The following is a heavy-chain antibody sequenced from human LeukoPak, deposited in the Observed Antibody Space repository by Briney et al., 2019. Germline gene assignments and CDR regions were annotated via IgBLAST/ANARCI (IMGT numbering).Heavy chain of an antibody. V-gene: IGHV1-46*01. D-gene: IGHD2-15*01. CDR3: ARPLGLGRYAFDI. CDR2: INPSGGST. J-gene: IGHJ3*02. CDR1: GYTFTGYY. Sequence: ASVKVSCKASGYTFTGYYMHWVRQAPGQGLEWMGIINPSGGSTSYAQKFQGRVTMTRDTSTSTVYMELSSLRSEDTAVYYCARPLGLGRYAFDIWGQGTMVTVSS.